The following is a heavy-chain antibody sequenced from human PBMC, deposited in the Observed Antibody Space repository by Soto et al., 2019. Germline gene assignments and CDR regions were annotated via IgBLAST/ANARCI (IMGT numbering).Heavy chain of an antibody. V-gene: IGHV4-30-4*01. J-gene: IGHJ4*02. D-gene: IGHD3-22*01. Sequence: SETLSLTFTVSGGSIISGDYYWSWIRQPPGKGLEWIGYIYYSGSTYYNPSLKSRVTISVDTSKNQFSLKLSSVTAADTAVYYCARAYYYDSSGYYYPSYYFDYSGQGTLVTVSS. CDR2: IYYSGST. CDR3: ARAYYYDSSGYYYPSYYFDY. CDR1: GGSIISGDYY.